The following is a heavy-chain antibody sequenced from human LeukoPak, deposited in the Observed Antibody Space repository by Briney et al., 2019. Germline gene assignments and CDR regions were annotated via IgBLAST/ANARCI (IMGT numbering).Heavy chain of an antibody. J-gene: IGHJ6*03. CDR2: ISSSSSYI. D-gene: IGHD2-2*01. CDR3: ARLVVPAAMPPYYYYYYMDV. Sequence: PGGSLRLSCAASGFTFSSYSMNWVRQAPGKGLEWVSSISSSSSYIYYADSVKGRFTISRDNAKNSLYLQMNSLRAEDTAVYYCARLVVPAAMPPYYYYYYMDVWGKGTTVTVSS. CDR1: GFTFSSYS. V-gene: IGHV3-21*01.